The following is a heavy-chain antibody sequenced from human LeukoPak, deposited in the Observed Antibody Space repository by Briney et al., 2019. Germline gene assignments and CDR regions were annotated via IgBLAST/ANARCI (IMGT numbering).Heavy chain of an antibody. Sequence: PSETLSLTCTVSGGSISSGDYYWSWIRQPPGKGLEWIGYIYYSGSTYYNPSLKSRVTISVDTSKNQFSLKLSSVTAADTAVYKCARDSYDSSGYYGYWGQGTLVTVSS. V-gene: IGHV4-30-4*08. CDR2: IYYSGST. CDR1: GGSISSGDYY. J-gene: IGHJ4*02. D-gene: IGHD3-22*01. CDR3: ARDSYDSSGYYGY.